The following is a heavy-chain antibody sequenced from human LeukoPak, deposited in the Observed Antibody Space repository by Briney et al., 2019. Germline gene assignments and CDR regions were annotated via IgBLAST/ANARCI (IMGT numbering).Heavy chain of an antibody. CDR1: GFTFSDYS. V-gene: IGHV3-21*01. CDR2: IGSSGDFI. CDR3: ARETIPLSVPDGSSSYYYYYYMDV. J-gene: IGHJ6*03. D-gene: IGHD3-22*01. Sequence: PGGSLRLSCAASGFTFSDYSLNWVRQAPGKGLEWVSSIGSSGDFICYADSVKGRFTISRDNAKKSLFLEMNSLRAEDTALYFCARETIPLSVPDGSSSYYYYYYMDVWGKGTTVTVSS.